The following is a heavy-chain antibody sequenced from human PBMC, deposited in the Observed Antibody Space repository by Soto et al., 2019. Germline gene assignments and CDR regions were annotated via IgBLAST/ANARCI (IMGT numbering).Heavy chain of an antibody. Sequence: QVQLQQWGAGLLKPSETLSLTCAVYGGSFSGYYWSWIRQPPGKGLEWSGEINHSGSTNYNPSLKSRVTISVDTSKNQFSLKLSSVTAADTAVYYCARLLGYCSGGSCRAFDIWGQGTMVTVSS. CDR1: GGSFSGYY. J-gene: IGHJ3*02. CDR3: ARLLGYCSGGSCRAFDI. V-gene: IGHV4-34*01. D-gene: IGHD2-15*01. CDR2: INHSGST.